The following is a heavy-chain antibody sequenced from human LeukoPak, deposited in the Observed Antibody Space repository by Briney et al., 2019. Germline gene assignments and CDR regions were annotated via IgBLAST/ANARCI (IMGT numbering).Heavy chain of an antibody. CDR1: GFTFSSFS. V-gene: IGHV3-21*01. J-gene: IGHJ4*02. D-gene: IGHD3-9*01. CDR2: ISSTSTHI. CDR3: ARAYDILTGSDFDY. Sequence: KPGGSLRLSCEASGFTFSSFSMNWVRQAPGKGLEWVSYISSTSTHIYYADSMRGRITISRDNAKNSLYLQMNSLRAEDTAVYYCARAYDILTGSDFDYWGQGTLVTVSS.